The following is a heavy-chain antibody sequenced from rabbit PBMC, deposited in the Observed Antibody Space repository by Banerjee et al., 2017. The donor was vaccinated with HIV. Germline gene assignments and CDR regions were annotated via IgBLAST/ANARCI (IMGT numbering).Heavy chain of an antibody. Sequence: QSLEESGGDLVKPGASLTLTCTASGFSFSSSYYMCWVHQAPGKGLESIACIYAGSSGSTYYASWAKGRFTISKTSSTTVTLQMTSLTAADTATYFCARDAGTYGDYSDINLWGPGTLVTVS. CDR3: ARDAGTYGDYSDINL. CDR1: GFSFSSSYY. J-gene: IGHJ4*01. CDR2: IYAGSSGST. V-gene: IGHV1S40*01. D-gene: IGHD2-1*01.